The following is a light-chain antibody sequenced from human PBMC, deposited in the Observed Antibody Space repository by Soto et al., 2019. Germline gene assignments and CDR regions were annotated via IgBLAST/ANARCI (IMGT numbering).Light chain of an antibody. CDR2: DAF. V-gene: IGKV3-11*01. Sequence: EIVLTQSPATLSLSPGERVTLSCRASQSVGYHLAWYQQKPGQAPRLLIYDAFNRATGIPARFSGSGSGTDFTLTISSLEPEDFAVYYCQQLINWSYTFGQGTRLEIK. CDR3: QQLINWSYT. J-gene: IGKJ2*01. CDR1: QSVGYH.